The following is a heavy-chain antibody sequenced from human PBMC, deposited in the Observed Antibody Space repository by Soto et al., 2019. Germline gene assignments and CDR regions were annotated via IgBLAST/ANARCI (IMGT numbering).Heavy chain of an antibody. Sequence: GGSLRLSCAASGFTFSSYAMSWVRQAPEMGLEWVSTINDSGGDTYYADSLKGRFTISRDNSKNTLYLQMNSLTVEDTAVYYCAKDPPQTGTTFDYWGQGT. D-gene: IGHD1-1*01. V-gene: IGHV3-23*01. CDR3: AKDPPQTGTTFDY. CDR2: INDSGGDT. CDR1: GFTFSSYA. J-gene: IGHJ4*02.